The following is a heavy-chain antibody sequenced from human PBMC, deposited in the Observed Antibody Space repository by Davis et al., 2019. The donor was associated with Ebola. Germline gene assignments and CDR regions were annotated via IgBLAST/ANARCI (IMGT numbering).Heavy chain of an antibody. Sequence: PSETLSLTCTVSGGSISSYYWSWIRQPPGKGLEWIGYIYYSGSTNYNPSLKSRVTMSVDTSKNQFSLKLSSVTAADTAVYYWAGGRGYYYDSSGYLDYWGQGTLVTVSS. CDR2: IYYSGST. D-gene: IGHD3-22*01. CDR1: GGSISSYY. CDR3: AGGRGYYYDSSGYLDY. V-gene: IGHV4-59*12. J-gene: IGHJ4*02.